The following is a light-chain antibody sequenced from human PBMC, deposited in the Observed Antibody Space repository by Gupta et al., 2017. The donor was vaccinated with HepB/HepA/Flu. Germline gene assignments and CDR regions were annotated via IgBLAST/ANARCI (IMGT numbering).Light chain of an antibody. V-gene: IGLV3-1*01. CDR1: KLGDKY. CDR2: QDS. J-gene: IGLJ2*01. CDR3: QAWDSSNVV. Sequence: SFELTQPPSVSVSPGQTASIPGSGDKLGDKYACWYQQKPGQSPVLVIYQDSKRPSGIHERCSGSNSGNTATLTISGTQAMDEADYYCQAWDSSNVVFGGGTKLTVL.